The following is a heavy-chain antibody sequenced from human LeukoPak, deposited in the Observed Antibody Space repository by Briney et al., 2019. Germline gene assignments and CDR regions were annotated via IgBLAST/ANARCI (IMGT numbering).Heavy chain of an antibody. D-gene: IGHD3-3*01. Sequence: SETLSLTCTVSGGSISSYYWSWIRQPPGKGLEWIGYIYYSGSTNYNPSLKSRVTISVDTSKNQFSLKLSSVTAADTAVYYCARAGFLGAFDIWGQGTMVTVSS. J-gene: IGHJ3*02. CDR1: GGSISSYY. V-gene: IGHV4-59*01. CDR3: ARAGFLGAFDI. CDR2: IYYSGST.